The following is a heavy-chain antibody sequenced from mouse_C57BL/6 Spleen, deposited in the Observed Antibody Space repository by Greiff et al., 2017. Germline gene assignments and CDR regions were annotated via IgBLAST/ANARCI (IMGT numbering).Heavy chain of an antibody. D-gene: IGHD1-1*01. CDR1: GFNIKDYY. CDR3: AQLTTVVPFDY. J-gene: IGHJ2*01. CDR2: IDPEDGVT. V-gene: IGHV14-2*01. Sequence: EVQLQQSGAELVKPGASVKLSCTASGFNIKDYYMHWVKQRTEQGLEWIGRIDPEDGVTKYAPKFQGKATITADTSSNTAYLQLSSLTSEDTAVYYCAQLTTVVPFDYWGQGTTLTVSS.